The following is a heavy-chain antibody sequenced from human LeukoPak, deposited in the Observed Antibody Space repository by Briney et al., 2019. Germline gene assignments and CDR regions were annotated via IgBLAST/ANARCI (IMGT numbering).Heavy chain of an antibody. D-gene: IGHD6-19*01. V-gene: IGHV1-46*01. CDR2: INPSVGGT. Sequence: GASVKVSCKASGYTYTSYHMDWVRQAPGQGLEWIGIINPSVGGTTYAQKLQGRVTMTRDTSTSTVYMELSNLRSEDTAVYYCARGLAVAGTGAFDYWGQGTLVTVSS. CDR1: GYTYTSYH. J-gene: IGHJ4*02. CDR3: ARGLAVAGTGAFDY.